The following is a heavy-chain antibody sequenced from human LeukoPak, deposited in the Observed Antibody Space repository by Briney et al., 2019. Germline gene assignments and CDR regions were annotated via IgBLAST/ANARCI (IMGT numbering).Heavy chain of an antibody. V-gene: IGHV4-34*01. D-gene: IGHD3-3*01. Sequence: SETLSLTCAVYGGTFSGYYWSWLRQPPGKGLEWIGEINHSGSTNYNPSLKSRVTISVDTSKNRFSLKLSSVTAADTAVYYCARGFGVVINYYGMDVWGQGTTVTVSS. CDR2: INHSGST. J-gene: IGHJ6*02. CDR1: GGTFSGYY. CDR3: ARGFGVVINYYGMDV.